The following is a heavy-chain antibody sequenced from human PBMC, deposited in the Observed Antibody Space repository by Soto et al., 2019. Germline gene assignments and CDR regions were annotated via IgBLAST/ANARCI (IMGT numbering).Heavy chain of an antibody. D-gene: IGHD3-10*01. CDR3: ARVKESGVYFDY. Sequence: PGGSLRLSCAASGFTFSNYAMSWVRQAPGKGLEWVSSLTASGGSTYSADSVKGRFAISRDNSKNTLFLQLNSLTAADTAVYYCARVKESGVYFDYWGQGTLVTVSS. CDR1: GFTFSNYA. CDR2: LTASGGST. J-gene: IGHJ4*02. V-gene: IGHV3-23*01.